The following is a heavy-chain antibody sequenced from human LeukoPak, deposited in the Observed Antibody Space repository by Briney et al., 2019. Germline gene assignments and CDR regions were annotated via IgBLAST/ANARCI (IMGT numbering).Heavy chain of an antibody. CDR1: GGSISSYY. J-gene: IGHJ4*02. D-gene: IGHD3-22*01. Sequence: SETLSLTCTVSGGSISSYYWSWIRQPPGKGLEWIGYIYYSGSTNYNPSLKSRVTISVDTSKNQFSLKLSSVTAEDTAVYYCARCSGYPCHYDYWGQGTLVTVSS. CDR2: IYYSGST. CDR3: ARCSGYPCHYDY. V-gene: IGHV4-59*01.